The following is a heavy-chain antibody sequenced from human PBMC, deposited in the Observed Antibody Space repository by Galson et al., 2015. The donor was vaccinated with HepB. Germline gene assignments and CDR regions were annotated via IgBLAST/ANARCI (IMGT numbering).Heavy chain of an antibody. CDR2: INPNTGGT. V-gene: IGHV1-2*02. D-gene: IGHD1-14*01. Sequence: SVKVSCKASGYTFTGYYVHWVRRAPAQGLEWMGWINPNTGGTNFAQKFWGRVTLTRDTSISTAYMELSGLRSDDTAVYYCATGMASPFDYWGQGALVLVSS. J-gene: IGHJ4*02. CDR1: GYTFTGYY. CDR3: ATGMASPFDY.